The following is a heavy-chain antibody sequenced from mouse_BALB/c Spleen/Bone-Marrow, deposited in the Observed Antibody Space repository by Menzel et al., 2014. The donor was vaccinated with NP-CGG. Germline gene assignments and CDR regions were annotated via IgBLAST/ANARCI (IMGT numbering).Heavy chain of an antibody. V-gene: IGHV6-6*02. D-gene: IGHD1-2*01. Sequence: EVQRVESGGGLVQAGGSMKLSRVASGFTFSSYWMSWVRQSPEKGLEWVAEIRLKSDNYATHYAESVKGKFTISRDDSKSRLYLQMNSLRAEDTGIYYCTRTATWYFDVWGAGTTVTVSS. CDR3: TRTATWYFDV. J-gene: IGHJ1*01. CDR1: GFTFSSYW. CDR2: IRLKSDNYAT.